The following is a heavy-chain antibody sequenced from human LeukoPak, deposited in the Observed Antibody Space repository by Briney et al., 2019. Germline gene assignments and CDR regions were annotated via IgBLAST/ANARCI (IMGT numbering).Heavy chain of an antibody. CDR3: ATPPGFSMVRGVIPIDY. J-gene: IGHJ4*02. V-gene: IGHV3-23*01. D-gene: IGHD3-10*01. Sequence: HPGGSLRLSCAASGFTFSSYAMGWVRQAPGKGLEWVSAISGSGGSTYYADSVKGRFTISGDNSKNTLYLQMNSLRAEDTAVYYCATPPGFSMVRGVIPIDYWGQGTLVTVSS. CDR1: GFTFSSYA. CDR2: ISGSGGST.